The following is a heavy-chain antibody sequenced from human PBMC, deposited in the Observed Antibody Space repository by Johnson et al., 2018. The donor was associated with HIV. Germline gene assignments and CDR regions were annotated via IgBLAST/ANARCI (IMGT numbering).Heavy chain of an antibody. V-gene: IGHV3-13*01. CDR2: IGTAGYT. CDR1: GFTFSNYD. Sequence: VQLVESGGGLVQPGGSLRLSCAASGFTFSNYDMHWVRQPTGKGLEWVSVIGTAGYTYYPGSVKGRLTISRDNAKNSLYLQMNSLRAEDTAVYYCARVRGLIAFDIWGQGTMVTVSS. CDR3: ARVRGLIAFDI. J-gene: IGHJ3*02. D-gene: IGHD3-22*01.